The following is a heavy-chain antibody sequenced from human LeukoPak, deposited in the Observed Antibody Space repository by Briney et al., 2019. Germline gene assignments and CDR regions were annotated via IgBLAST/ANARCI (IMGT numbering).Heavy chain of an antibody. CDR1: GITVSSNY. Sequence: GGSLRLSCAASGITVSSNYMSWVRQAPGKGLEWVSVIYSGGSTYYADSVKGRFTISRDNSKNTLYLQMNSLRAEDTAVYYCTTDISSGWYFDYWGQGTLVTVSS. V-gene: IGHV3-53*01. CDR2: IYSGGST. J-gene: IGHJ4*02. D-gene: IGHD6-19*01. CDR3: TTDISSGWYFDY.